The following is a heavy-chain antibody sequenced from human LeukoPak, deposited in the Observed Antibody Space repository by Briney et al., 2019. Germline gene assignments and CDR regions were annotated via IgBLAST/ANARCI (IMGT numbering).Heavy chain of an antibody. CDR3: ARVPRVVVAATPEYYFDY. J-gene: IGHJ4*02. Sequence: ASVKVSCKASGGTFSSYAISWVRQAPGQGLEWMGLIDPSGGRRSYAQRFQGGVTMTRDTSTSTVYMELSSLRSEDTAVYYCARVPRVVVAATPEYYFDYWGQGTLVTVSS. D-gene: IGHD2-2*01. CDR2: IDPSGGRR. CDR1: GGTFSSYA. V-gene: IGHV1-46*01.